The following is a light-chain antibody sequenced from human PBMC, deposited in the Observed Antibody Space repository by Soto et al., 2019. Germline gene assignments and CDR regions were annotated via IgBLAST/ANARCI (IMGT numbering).Light chain of an antibody. CDR2: TAS. CDR1: QSVSNY. J-gene: IGKJ2*01. CDR3: QQSYTTPYT. Sequence: DIQMTQSPSSLSASVGDRVTITCRASQSVSNYLNWFQHKPGRAPKLLIHTASTLRSGVPSRFSGSGSGTDFTLTISSLQREDFATYYCQQSYTTPYTFAQGT. V-gene: IGKV1-39*01.